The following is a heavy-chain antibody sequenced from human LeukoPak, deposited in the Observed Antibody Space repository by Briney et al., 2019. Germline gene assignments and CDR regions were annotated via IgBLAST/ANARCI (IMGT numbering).Heavy chain of an antibody. J-gene: IGHJ4*02. CDR1: GGSFSGYY. CDR2: INHSGST. Sequence: ASETLSLTCAVYGGSFSGYYWSWIRQPPGKGLEWIGEINHSGSTNYNPSLKSRVTISVDTSKNQFSLKLSSVTAADTAVYYCARSLGLRWQYFDYWGQGTLVTVSS. CDR3: ARSLGLRWQYFDY. V-gene: IGHV4-34*01. D-gene: IGHD4-23*01.